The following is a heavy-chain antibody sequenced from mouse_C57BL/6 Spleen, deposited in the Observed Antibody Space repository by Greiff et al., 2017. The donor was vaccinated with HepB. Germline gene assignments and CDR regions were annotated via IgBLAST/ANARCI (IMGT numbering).Heavy chain of an antibody. CDR2: INPNNGGT. Sequence: EVQLQQSGPELVKPGASVKISCKASGYTFTDYYMNWVKQSHGKSLEWIGDINPNNGGTSYNQKFKGKATLTVDKSSSTAYMELRSLTSEDSAVYYWARSGTTVVRYWYFDVWGTGTTVTVSS. CDR3: ARSGTTVVRYWYFDV. D-gene: IGHD1-1*01. CDR1: GYTFTDYY. V-gene: IGHV1-26*01. J-gene: IGHJ1*03.